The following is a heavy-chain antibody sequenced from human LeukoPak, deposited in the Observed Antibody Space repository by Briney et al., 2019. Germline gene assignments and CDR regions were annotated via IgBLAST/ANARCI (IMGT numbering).Heavy chain of an antibody. V-gene: IGHV1-46*01. CDR3: ARDQPIFGVVISIEYFQH. CDR2: INPSGGST. CDR1: GYTFTSYY. Sequence: GASVKVSCKASGYTFTSYYMHWVRQAPGQGLEWMGIINPSGGSTSYAQKFQGRVTMTRDTSTSTVYMELSSLRSEDTAVYYCARDQPIFGVVISIEYFQHWGQGTLVTVSS. J-gene: IGHJ1*01. D-gene: IGHD3-3*01.